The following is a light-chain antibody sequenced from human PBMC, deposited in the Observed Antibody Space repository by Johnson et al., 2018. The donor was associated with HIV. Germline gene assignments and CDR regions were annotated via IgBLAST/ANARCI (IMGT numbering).Light chain of an antibody. CDR3: GTWDSSLSAYV. V-gene: IGLV1-51*02. Sequence: QSVLTQPPSVSAAPGQRVTISCSGASSTFGNSYISWYQLLPGSPPKLLVFKDNERPSGIPDRFSGSKSGPLATLDITGLQTGDEADYYCGTWDSSLSAYVFGTGAKVTVL. J-gene: IGLJ1*01. CDR1: SSTFGNSY. CDR2: KDN.